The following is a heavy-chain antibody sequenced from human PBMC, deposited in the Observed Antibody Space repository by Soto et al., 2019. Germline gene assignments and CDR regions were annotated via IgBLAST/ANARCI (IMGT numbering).Heavy chain of an antibody. D-gene: IGHD6-19*01. Sequence: QVQLVQSGAEVKKPGASVKVSCKASGYTFTSYDINWVRQAAGQGLEWMGWMHPNSGNTGYAQKFQGRVTMTRNTSISTAHIELSSLRAEDTAVYYCASAGSGWYLYWGQGTLVTVSS. CDR3: ASAGSGWYLY. CDR1: GYTFTSYD. V-gene: IGHV1-8*01. J-gene: IGHJ4*02. CDR2: MHPNSGNT.